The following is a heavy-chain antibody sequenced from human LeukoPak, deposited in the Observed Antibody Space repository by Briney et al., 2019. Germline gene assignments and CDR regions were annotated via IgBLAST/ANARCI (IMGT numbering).Heavy chain of an antibody. CDR1: GDSISSDY. V-gene: IGHV4-59*01. CDR2: VYYSGPT. CDR3: ARVGRPYAFDI. D-gene: IGHD2-15*01. J-gene: IGHJ3*02. Sequence: SETLSLTCSVSGDSISSDYWSWIRQPPGKGLEWIGSVYYSGPTNYNPSLKSRLTISIDPSKNEFSLRLSSVTAADTAVYYCARVGRPYAFDIWGQGTMVTVSS.